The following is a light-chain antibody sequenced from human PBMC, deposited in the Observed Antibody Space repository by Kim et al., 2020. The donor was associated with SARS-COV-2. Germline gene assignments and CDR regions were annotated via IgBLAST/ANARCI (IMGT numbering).Light chain of an antibody. V-gene: IGKV3-20*01. CDR2: GTS. Sequence: WSPGERATRSCRASQSISYYYLAWYQQKPGQAPRLLIYGTSNRDTGIPDRFSGSGSGTDFTLTISRLEPEDFAVYYCQQYGGSLTFGGGTKVEIK. CDR3: QQYGGSLT. J-gene: IGKJ4*01. CDR1: QSISYYY.